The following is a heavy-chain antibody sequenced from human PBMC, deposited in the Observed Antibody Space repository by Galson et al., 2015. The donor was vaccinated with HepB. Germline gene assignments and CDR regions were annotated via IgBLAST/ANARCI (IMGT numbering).Heavy chain of an antibody. D-gene: IGHD3-9*01. J-gene: IGHJ5*02. Sequence: SVKVSCKASGYTFTSYYMHWVRQAPGQGLEWMGIINPSGGSTSYAQKFQGRVTMTRDASTSTVYMELSSLRSEDTAVYYCARDQVLRYFGWLLRGGLWFDPWGQGTLVTVSS. V-gene: IGHV1-46*03. CDR1: GYTFTSYY. CDR3: ARDQVLRYFGWLLRGGLWFDP. CDR2: INPSGGST.